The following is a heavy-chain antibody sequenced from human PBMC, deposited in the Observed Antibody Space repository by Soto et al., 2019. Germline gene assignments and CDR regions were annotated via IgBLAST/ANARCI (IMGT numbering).Heavy chain of an antibody. V-gene: IGHV4-34*01. CDR2: IKGDGST. CDR1: GGSLSHYY. D-gene: IGHD5-12*01. J-gene: IGHJ4*02. CDR3: ARGQEGVVATH. Sequence: QVQLQQWGAGLLKPSETLSLNCAVNGGSLSHYYWSWIRQPPGKGLEWIGEIKGDGSTNYSPSLKNRATISSDPSNIQFSLRLYAVTAADTGVYYCARGQEGVVATHWDQGTLVTVSS.